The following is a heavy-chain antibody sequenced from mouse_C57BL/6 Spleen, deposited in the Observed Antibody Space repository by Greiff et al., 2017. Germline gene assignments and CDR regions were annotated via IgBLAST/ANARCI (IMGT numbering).Heavy chain of an antibody. CDR2: INPNNGGT. CDR1: GYTFTDYY. J-gene: IGHJ4*01. D-gene: IGHD2-1*01. V-gene: IGHV1-26*01. CDR3: ARPPLLNYYAMDY. Sequence: EVQLQQSGPELVKPGASVKISCKASGYTFTDYYMNWVKQSHGKSLEWIGDINPNNGGTSYNQKFKGKATLTVDKSSSTAYMELRSLTSEDSAVYYCARPPLLNYYAMDYWGQGTSVTVSS.